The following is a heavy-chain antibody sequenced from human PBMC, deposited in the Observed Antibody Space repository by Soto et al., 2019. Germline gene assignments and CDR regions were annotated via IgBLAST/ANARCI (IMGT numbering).Heavy chain of an antibody. D-gene: IGHD6-19*01. V-gene: IGHV3-23*01. CDR2: ISGSGGST. CDR3: ARVGQWLDTAYYYGMDV. J-gene: IGHJ6*02. Sequence: PGGSLRLSCAASGFTFSSYAMSWVRQAPGKGLEWVSAISGSGGSTYYADSVKGRFTISRDNSKNTLYLQMNSLRAEDTAVYYCARVGQWLDTAYYYGMDVCGQGTTVTVSS. CDR1: GFTFSSYA.